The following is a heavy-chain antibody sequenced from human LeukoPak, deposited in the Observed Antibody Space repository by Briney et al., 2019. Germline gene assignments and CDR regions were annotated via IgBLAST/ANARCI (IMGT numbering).Heavy chain of an antibody. D-gene: IGHD3-3*01. CDR3: ARHLRDFWSGYYSGSTYYGMDV. J-gene: IGHJ6*02. Sequence: SETLCLTCTVSGGSISSCYWSWIRQPPGKGLEWIGYIYYSGSTNYNPSLKSRVTISVDTSKDQFSLKLSSVTAADTAVYYCARHLRDFWSGYYSGSTYYGMDVWGQGTTVTVSS. CDR1: GGSISSCY. CDR2: IYYSGST. V-gene: IGHV4-59*08.